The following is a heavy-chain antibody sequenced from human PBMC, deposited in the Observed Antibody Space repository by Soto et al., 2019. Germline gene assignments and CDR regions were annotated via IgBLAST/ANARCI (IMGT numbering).Heavy chain of an antibody. V-gene: IGHV4-59*08. Sequence: QVQLQESGPGLVKPSETLSLTCTVSGDSISSHYWSWIRQPPGKGLEWIDDIYYSGSTNYSPSLNSRVTISLDTSKNHIFLKLTSVTAADTAVYYCARRPSGSYGQVDFWGQGTLVTVSS. J-gene: IGHJ4*02. CDR2: IYYSGST. CDR3: ARRPSGSYGQVDF. D-gene: IGHD1-26*01. CDR1: GDSISSHY.